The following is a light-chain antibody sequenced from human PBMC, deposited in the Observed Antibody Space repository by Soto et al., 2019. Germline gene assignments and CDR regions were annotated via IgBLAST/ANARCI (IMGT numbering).Light chain of an antibody. CDR2: GAS. CDR3: QQYGSSPRT. Sequence: EIVLTQSPGTLSLSPGERATLSCRASQSVSSNYLAWYQQKPGQAPRLLIYGASSRATGIPDRFSGSGSGTDFTLTISRLEPEDFEVYYCQQYGSSPRTFGQGTKVEIQ. V-gene: IGKV3-20*01. CDR1: QSVSSNY. J-gene: IGKJ1*01.